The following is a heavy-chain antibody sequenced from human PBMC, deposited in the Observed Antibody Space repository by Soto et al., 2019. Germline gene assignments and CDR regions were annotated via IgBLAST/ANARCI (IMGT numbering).Heavy chain of an antibody. CDR3: PRRYWSGGRCYWDYLES. J-gene: IGHJ4*02. V-gene: IGHV4-59*08. CDR1: GGSISSYY. CDR2: IYYSGST. D-gene: IGHD2-15*01. Sequence: SETLSLTSTVSGGSISSYYWRWIRQPPGKGLEWIGYIYYSGSTNYNPSLNSRVTISVDKSKNQFSLKLSSVPAAGAAVYYCPRRYWSGGRCYWDYLESWGQGWLVTVSS.